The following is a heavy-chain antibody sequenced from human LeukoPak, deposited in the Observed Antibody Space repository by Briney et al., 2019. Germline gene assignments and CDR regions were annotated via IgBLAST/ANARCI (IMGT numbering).Heavy chain of an antibody. J-gene: IGHJ4*02. D-gene: IGHD3-3*01. V-gene: IGHV4-30-4*01. CDR2: IYYSGST. CDR1: GGSISSGDYY. Sequence: SETLSLTCTVSGGSISSGDYYWSWIRQPPGKGLEWIGYIYYSGSTHYNPSLKSRVTISVDTSKNQFSLKLSSVTAADTAVYYCAREGSGAAMMVFDYWGQGTLVTVSS. CDR3: AREGSGAAMMVFDY.